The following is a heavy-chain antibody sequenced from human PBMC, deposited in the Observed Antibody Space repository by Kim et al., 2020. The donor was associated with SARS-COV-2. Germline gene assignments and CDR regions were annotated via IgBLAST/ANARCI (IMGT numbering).Heavy chain of an antibody. Sequence: ASVKVSCKASGYTFTSYYMHWVRQAPGQGLEWMGIINPSGGSTSYAQKFQGRVTMTRDTSTSTVFMDLSSPRSEDTAVYYCARALSVLWFGELLAHDAFEIWGQGTMVTVSS. J-gene: IGHJ3*02. CDR3: ARALSVLWFGELLAHDAFEI. V-gene: IGHV1-46*01. CDR1: GYTFTSYY. D-gene: IGHD3-10*01. CDR2: INPSGGST.